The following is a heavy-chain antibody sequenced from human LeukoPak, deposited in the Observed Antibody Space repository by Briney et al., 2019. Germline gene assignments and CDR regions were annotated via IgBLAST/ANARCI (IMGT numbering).Heavy chain of an antibody. CDR3: AADPYYYDSSGVGLNWFDP. CDR2: IVVGSGNT. D-gene: IGHD3-22*01. CDR1: GFTFTSSA. V-gene: IGHV1-58*02. Sequence: ASVKVSCKASGFTFTSSAMQWVRQARGQRLEWIGWIVVGSGNTNYAQKFQERVTITRDMSTSTAYMELSSLRSEDPAVYYCAADPYYYDSSGVGLNWFDPWGQGTLVTVSS. J-gene: IGHJ5*02.